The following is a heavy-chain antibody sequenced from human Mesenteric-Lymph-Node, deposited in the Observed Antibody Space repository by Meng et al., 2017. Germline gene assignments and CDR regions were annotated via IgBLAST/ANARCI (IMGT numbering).Heavy chain of an antibody. V-gene: IGHV4-31*03. J-gene: IGHJ4*02. CDR3: ARSKAALAGYYFDY. CDR1: GGAMSSDGYY. Sequence: GHGLLNTSQTLSLTCTVSGGAMSSDGYYWNWIRQHPGKGLEWIGYIYYSGNTYYNPSLKSRVTISLDTSKNQFSLRLSSVTAADTAVYYCARSKAALAGYYFDYWGLGALVTVSS. CDR2: IYYSGNT. D-gene: IGHD6-19*01.